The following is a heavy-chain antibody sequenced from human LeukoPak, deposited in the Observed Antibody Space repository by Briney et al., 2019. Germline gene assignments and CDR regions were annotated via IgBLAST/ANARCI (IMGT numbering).Heavy chain of an antibody. Sequence: PSETLSLTCTVSGGSISSYYWSWIRQPPGKGLEWIGYIYYSGSTNYNPSLKSRVTISVDTSKNQFSLKLSSVTAADTAVYYCARLCSSTSCPTRAFDIWGQGTMVTVSS. CDR2: IYYSGST. V-gene: IGHV4-59*08. CDR1: GGSISSYY. D-gene: IGHD2-2*01. CDR3: ARLCSSTSCPTRAFDI. J-gene: IGHJ3*02.